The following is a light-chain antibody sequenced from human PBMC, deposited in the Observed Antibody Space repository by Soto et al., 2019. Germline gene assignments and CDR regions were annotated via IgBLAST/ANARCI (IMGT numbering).Light chain of an antibody. CDR1: QDISTY. J-gene: IGKJ4*01. Sequence: DIQMTQSPSSVSASVGDIVTITCRASQDISTYLAWYQQRPGKAPNLLIYAASTLQSGVPSRFSGSGSGKDFSLTISSLQHEDSANYYCQQTNSFPLTFGGGTKVEIK. CDR3: QQTNSFPLT. V-gene: IGKV1-12*01. CDR2: AAS.